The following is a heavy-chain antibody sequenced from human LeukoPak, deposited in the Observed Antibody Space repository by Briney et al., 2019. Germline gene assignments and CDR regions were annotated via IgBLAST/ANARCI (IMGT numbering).Heavy chain of an antibody. D-gene: IGHD5-18*01. J-gene: IGHJ3*02. Sequence: PGGSLRLSCAASGFTFSSYSMNWVRQAPGKGLEWVSSISSSSSYIYCADSVKGRFTISRDNAKNSLYLQMNSLRAEDTAVYYCARAPAGRRIQLWLATAFDIWGQGTMVTVSS. V-gene: IGHV3-21*01. CDR3: ARAPAGRRIQLWLATAFDI. CDR2: ISSSSSYI. CDR1: GFTFSSYS.